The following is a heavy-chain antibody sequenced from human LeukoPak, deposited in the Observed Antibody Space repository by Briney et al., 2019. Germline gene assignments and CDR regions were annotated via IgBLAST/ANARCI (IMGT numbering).Heavy chain of an antibody. CDR2: IYYSGST. D-gene: IGHD1-26*01. V-gene: IGHV4-59*01. CDR3: AKQIQWGFSGSYRGYFDY. Sequence: SETLSLTCTVSGGSISSYYWSWIRQPPGKGLEWIGYIYYSGSTNYNTSLKSRVTISVDTSKNQFSLKLSSVTAADTAVYYCAKQIQWGFSGSYRGYFDYWGQGTLVTVSS. J-gene: IGHJ4*02. CDR1: GGSISSYY.